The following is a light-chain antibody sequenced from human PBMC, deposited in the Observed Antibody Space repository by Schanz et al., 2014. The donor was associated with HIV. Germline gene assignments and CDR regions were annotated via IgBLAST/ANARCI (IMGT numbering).Light chain of an antibody. V-gene: IGLV7-43*01. CDR3: LLYYGGAWV. J-gene: IGLJ3*02. CDR1: TGAVTSGYY. CDR2: STN. Sequence: QAVVTQEPSLTVSPGGTVTLTCASSTGAVTSGYYPNWFQQKPGQAPRALIYSTNNKQSWTPARFSGSLLGGKAALTLSGVQPEDEAEYYCLLYYGGAWVFGGGTTAHRP.